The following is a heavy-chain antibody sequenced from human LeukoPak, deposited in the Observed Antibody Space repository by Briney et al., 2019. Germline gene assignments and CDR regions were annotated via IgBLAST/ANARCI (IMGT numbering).Heavy chain of an antibody. V-gene: IGHV3-66*01. D-gene: IGHD2-15*01. CDR3: ARDPGSWGNFDY. CDR1: GFTVTTNS. CDR2: IYSGGST. J-gene: IGHJ4*02. Sequence: GGSLRLSCAVSGFTVTTNSMSWVRQAPGKGLKWVSVIYSGGSTYYADSVKGRFTISRDYSKNTLYLQMNSLRAEDTAVYYCARDPGSWGNFDYWGQGTLVTVSS.